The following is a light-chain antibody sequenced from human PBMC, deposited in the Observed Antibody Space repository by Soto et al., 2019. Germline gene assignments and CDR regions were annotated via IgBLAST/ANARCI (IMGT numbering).Light chain of an antibody. V-gene: IGKV3-20*01. Sequence: EIVLTQSPGTLSFSPEERATLSCRASQSVSSSYLAWYQQKPGQAPRLLIYGASSRATGIPDRSSGSGAGTDFPLTISRLEPEDVAVYYCQQYGSSPTFGQGTKVDIK. J-gene: IGKJ1*01. CDR2: GAS. CDR3: QQYGSSPT. CDR1: QSVSSSY.